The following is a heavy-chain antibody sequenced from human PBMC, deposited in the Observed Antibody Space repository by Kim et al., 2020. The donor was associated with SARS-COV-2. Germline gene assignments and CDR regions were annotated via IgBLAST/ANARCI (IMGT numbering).Heavy chain of an antibody. D-gene: IGHD4-17*01. J-gene: IGHJ4*02. V-gene: IGHV4-4*02. Sequence: NSTPPLKSRVTISVDKSKNQFSLKLSSVTAADTAVYYCARDSVTKYYFDYWGQGTLVTVSS. CDR3: ARDSVTKYYFDY.